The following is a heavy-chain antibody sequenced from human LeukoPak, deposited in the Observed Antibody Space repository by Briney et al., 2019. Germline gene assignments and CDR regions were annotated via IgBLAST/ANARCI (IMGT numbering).Heavy chain of an antibody. CDR3: ARMHDTAMVPTGPDYYYGMDV. Sequence: ASVKVACKASGYTFTSYGISWVRQAPGQGLEWMGWISAYNGNTNYAQKVQGRVTMTTDTSTSTAYMELSSLRSDDTAVYYSARMHDTAMVPTGPDYYYGMDVWGKGTTVTVSS. J-gene: IGHJ6*04. CDR2: ISAYNGNT. CDR1: GYTFTSYG. V-gene: IGHV1-18*04. D-gene: IGHD5-18*01.